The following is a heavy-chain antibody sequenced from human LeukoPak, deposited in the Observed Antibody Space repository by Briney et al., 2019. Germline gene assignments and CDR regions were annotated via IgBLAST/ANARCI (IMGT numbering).Heavy chain of an antibody. Sequence: SVKVSCKASGGTFSSYAISWVRQAPGQGLEWMGRIIPIFGTANYAQRFQGRVTITTDESTSTAYMELSSLRSEDTAVYYCARGRIAAAAVFDYWGQGTLVTVSS. CDR3: ARGRIAAAAVFDY. CDR1: GGTFSSYA. D-gene: IGHD6-13*01. V-gene: IGHV1-69*05. J-gene: IGHJ4*02. CDR2: IIPIFGTA.